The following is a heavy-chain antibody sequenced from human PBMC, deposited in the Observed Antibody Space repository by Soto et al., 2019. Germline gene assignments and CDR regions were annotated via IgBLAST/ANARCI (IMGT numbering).Heavy chain of an antibody. CDR1: GYGFSGYS. J-gene: IGHJ4*02. CDR3: ARGVDDYCGHTPYSDY. CDR2: IGVYNGNT. Sequence: QVQLVQSGAEVKKPGASVKVSCKASGYGFSGYSITWVRQAPGEGLEWMGWIGVYNGNTDYAQKFQGRVTMTTDTSASTAYMELRSLRSDDTDVYYCARGVDDYCGHTPYSDYWGQGTLVTVSS. V-gene: IGHV1-18*04. D-gene: IGHD4-17*01.